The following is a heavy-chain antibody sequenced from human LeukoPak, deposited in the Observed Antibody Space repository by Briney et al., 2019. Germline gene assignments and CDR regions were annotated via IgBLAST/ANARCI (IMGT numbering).Heavy chain of an antibody. V-gene: IGHV3-7*01. CDR2: IKQDGSEK. CDR1: GFTFSNFW. D-gene: IGHD3-3*01. Sequence: GGSLRLSCAASGFTFSNFWMNWVRQAPGKGLEWVANIKQDGSEKYYVDSVKGRFTISRDNAKNSLYLQMNSLRVEDTAMYHCAREELRFLLPMDVWGKGTTVTVSS. J-gene: IGHJ6*03. CDR3: AREELRFLLPMDV.